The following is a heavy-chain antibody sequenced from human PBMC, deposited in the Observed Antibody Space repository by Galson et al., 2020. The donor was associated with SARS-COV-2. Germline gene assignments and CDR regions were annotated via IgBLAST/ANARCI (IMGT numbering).Heavy chain of an antibody. CDR2: ISYDGSNK. CDR3: ARDFNYYDSSGFDY. D-gene: IGHD3-22*01. J-gene: IGHJ4*02. CDR1: GFTFSSYA. Sequence: GGSLRLSCAASGFTFSSYAMHWVRQAPGKGLEWVAVISYDGSNKYYADSVKGRFTISRDNSKNTLYLQMNSLRAEDTAVYYCARDFNYYDSSGFDYWGQGTLVTVSS. V-gene: IGHV3-30*04.